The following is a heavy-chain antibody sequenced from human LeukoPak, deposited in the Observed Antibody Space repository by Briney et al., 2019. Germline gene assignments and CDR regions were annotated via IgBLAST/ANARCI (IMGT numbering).Heavy chain of an antibody. CDR2: ISYDGSNK. V-gene: IGHV3-30*04. Sequence: PGGSLRLSCAASGFTLSSYAMHWVRQAPGKGLEWVAVISYDGSNKYYADSVKGRFTISRDNSKNTLYLQMNSLRAEDTAVYYCARDQCSGGSCYLVDYWGQGTLVTVSS. CDR1: GFTLSSYA. D-gene: IGHD2-15*01. J-gene: IGHJ4*02. CDR3: ARDQCSGGSCYLVDY.